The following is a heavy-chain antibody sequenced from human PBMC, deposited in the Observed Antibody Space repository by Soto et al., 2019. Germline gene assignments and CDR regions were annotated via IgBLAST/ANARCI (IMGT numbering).Heavy chain of an antibody. J-gene: IGHJ6*02. Sequence: QVQLVESGGGVVQPGRSLRLSCAASGFTFSSYAMHWVRQAPGKGLEWVAVISYDGSNKYYADSVKGRFTISRDNSKNTLYLQMNSLRAEDTAVYYCARDRCTSCYYYYYYGMDVWGQGTTVTVSS. D-gene: IGHD2-2*01. V-gene: IGHV3-30-3*01. CDR2: ISYDGSNK. CDR3: ARDRCTSCYYYYYYGMDV. CDR1: GFTFSSYA.